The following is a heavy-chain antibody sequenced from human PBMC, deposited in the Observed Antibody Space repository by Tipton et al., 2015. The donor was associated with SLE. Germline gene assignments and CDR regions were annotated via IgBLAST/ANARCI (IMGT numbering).Heavy chain of an antibody. Sequence: SLRLSCAASGFTFSSYGMHWVRQAPGKGLEWVAFIRYDGSNKYYADSVKGRFTISRDNSKNTLYLQMNSLRAEDTAVYYCAKDVSTGGSYLDYWGQGTLVTVSS. D-gene: IGHD5/OR15-5a*01. CDR2: IRYDGSNK. V-gene: IGHV3-30*02. CDR3: AKDVSTGGSYLDY. CDR1: GFTFSSYG. J-gene: IGHJ4*02.